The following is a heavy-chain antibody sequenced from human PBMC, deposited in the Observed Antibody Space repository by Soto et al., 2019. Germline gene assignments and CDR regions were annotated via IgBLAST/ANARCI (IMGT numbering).Heavy chain of an antibody. Sequence: IRKPPKNGLEWIVYIYHSWNTYYNPSLKSRVTISVDRSTNQFSLTLSSVTAEDTAVYCCARDTEDYGSGSYFDHWGQGTL. J-gene: IGHJ4*02. V-gene: IGHV4-30-2*01. D-gene: IGHD3-10*01. CDR3: ARDTEDYGSGSYFDH. CDR2: IYHSWNT.